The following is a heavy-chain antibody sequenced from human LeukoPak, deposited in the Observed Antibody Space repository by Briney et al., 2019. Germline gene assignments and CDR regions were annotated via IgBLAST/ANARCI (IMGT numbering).Heavy chain of an antibody. V-gene: IGHV3-23*01. D-gene: IGHD1-26*01. Sequence: GGSLRLSCTASGFTFSTYAMGWTRQAPGKGLEWVSGISGSGDDTYYADSVKDRFTISRDNSKNTLYLQMNSLRAEDTAVYDCAKSRWELPSYYFDYWGQGTLVTVSS. CDR1: GFTFSTYA. CDR3: AKSRWELPSYYFDY. J-gene: IGHJ4*02. CDR2: ISGSGDDT.